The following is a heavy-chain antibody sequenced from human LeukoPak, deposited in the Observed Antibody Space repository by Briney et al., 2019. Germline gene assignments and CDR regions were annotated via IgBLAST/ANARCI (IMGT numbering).Heavy chain of an antibody. CDR2: ISYDGSNK. CDR1: GFTFSSYA. CDR3: AKDRLLGELSLGYFDY. J-gene: IGHJ4*02. Sequence: GGSLRLSCAASGFTFSSYAMHWVRQAPGKGLEWVAVISYDGSNKYYADSVKGRFTISRDNSKNTLYLQMNSLRAEDTAVYYCAKDRLLGELSLGYFDYWGQGTLVTVSS. V-gene: IGHV3-30*04. D-gene: IGHD3-16*02.